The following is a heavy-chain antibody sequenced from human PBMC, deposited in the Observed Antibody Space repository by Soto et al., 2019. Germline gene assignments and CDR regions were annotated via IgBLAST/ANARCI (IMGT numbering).Heavy chain of an antibody. Sequence: SVKVSCKASRGTFSTYAISWVRQAPGHGPEWVGGIIPIYATANYAPKFQGRVTITADTSTRTVYMEMSSLTSEDTAVYFCAGDRRECSYDSSGYFQLDYPGQGTLVTLSS. CDR2: IIPIYATA. CDR3: AGDRRECSYDSSGYFQLDY. CDR1: RGTFSTYA. J-gene: IGHJ4*02. V-gene: IGHV1-69*06. D-gene: IGHD3-22*01.